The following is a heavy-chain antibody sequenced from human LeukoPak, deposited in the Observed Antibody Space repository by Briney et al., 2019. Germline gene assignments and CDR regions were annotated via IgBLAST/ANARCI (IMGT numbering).Heavy chain of an antibody. CDR2: IYYTGST. V-gene: IGHV4-61*01. J-gene: IGHJ3*02. D-gene: IGHD2-15*01. Sequence: SETLSLTCTVSGGSVSSDSSHWSWIRQPPGKGLEWIGHIYYTGSTNYNPSPKGRVTISVDTSKNQFSLKLSSVTAADTAEYYCARVRPYSRDAFDIWGQGTMVTVSS. CDR1: GGSVSSDSSH. CDR3: ARVRPYSRDAFDI.